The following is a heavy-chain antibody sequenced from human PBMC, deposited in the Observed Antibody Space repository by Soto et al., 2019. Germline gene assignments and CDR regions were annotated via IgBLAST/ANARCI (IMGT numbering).Heavy chain of an antibody. J-gene: IGHJ4*02. CDR2: IYHSGST. Sequence: QVQLQESGPGLVKPSGTLSLTCAVSGGSISSSNWWSWVRQPTGKGLEWIGEIYHSGSTNYNPSLKSRVTISIDNSKNQFSLRLSSVTAADTAVYYCANLYDYVWGSALDIDYWGQGTLVTVSS. V-gene: IGHV4-4*02. CDR1: GGSISSSNW. D-gene: IGHD3-16*01. CDR3: ANLYDYVWGSALDIDY.